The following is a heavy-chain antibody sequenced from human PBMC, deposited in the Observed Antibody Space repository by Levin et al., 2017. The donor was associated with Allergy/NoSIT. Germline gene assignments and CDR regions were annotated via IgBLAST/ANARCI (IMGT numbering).Heavy chain of an antibody. Sequence: GESLKISCAASGFTFSSYSMNWVRQAPGQGLEWVSSISTSSNYIYYADSVKGRFTISRDNAKNSLYLQMNSLRAEDTAVYYCARGGRITGTTGAWGQGTLVAVSS. CDR3: ARGGRITGTTGA. V-gene: IGHV3-21*01. D-gene: IGHD1-7*01. CDR2: ISTSSNYI. J-gene: IGHJ5*02. CDR1: GFTFSSYS.